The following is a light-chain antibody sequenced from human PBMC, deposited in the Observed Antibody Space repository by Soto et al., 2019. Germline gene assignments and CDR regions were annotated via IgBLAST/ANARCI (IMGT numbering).Light chain of an antibody. CDR1: SSNIGSNT. J-gene: IGLJ1*01. CDR3: AALDDILNGLYV. V-gene: IGLV1-44*01. CDR2: SNN. Sequence: QSVLTQPPSASGTPGQRVTISCSGSSSNIGSNTVNWYQQLPGTAPKLLIYSNNQRPSGVPDRFSGSKSGTSASLAVSGLQAEDEADYYCAALDDILNGLYVFGTGTKLTVL.